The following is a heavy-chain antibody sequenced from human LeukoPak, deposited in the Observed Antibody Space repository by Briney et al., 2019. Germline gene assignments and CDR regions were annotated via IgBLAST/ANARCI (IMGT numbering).Heavy chain of an antibody. CDR2: ISYDGSNK. D-gene: IGHD3-22*01. V-gene: IGHV3-30*04. J-gene: IGHJ3*02. CDR1: GFTFSTFA. CDR3: AREWIVVVIEDAFDI. Sequence: GGSLRLSCAASGFTFSTFAMIWVRQPPGKGLEWVAVISYDGSNKYYADSVKGRFTISRDNSKNTLYLQMNSLRAEDTAVYYCAREWIVVVIEDAFDIWGQGTMVTVSS.